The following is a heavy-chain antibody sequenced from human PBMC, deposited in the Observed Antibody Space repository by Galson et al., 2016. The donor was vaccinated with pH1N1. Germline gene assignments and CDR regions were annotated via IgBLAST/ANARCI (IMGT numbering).Heavy chain of an antibody. CDR1: GVTVSNNY. V-gene: IGHV3-53*01. D-gene: IGHD7-27*01. CDR3: ARDTGA. Sequence: SLRLSCAASGVTVSNNYMSWVRQAPGKGLEWVSCIYSGGDTYYADSVKGRFTVFRDSSKNTVYLQMNSLRAEDTAVYYCARDTGAWGQGTLVTVSS. J-gene: IGHJ5*02. CDR2: IYSGGDT.